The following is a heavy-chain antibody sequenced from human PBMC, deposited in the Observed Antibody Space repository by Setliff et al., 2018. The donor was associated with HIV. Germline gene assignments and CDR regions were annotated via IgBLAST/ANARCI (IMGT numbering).Heavy chain of an antibody. CDR3: TRIRAMVRGVTSYDAFDL. V-gene: IGHV1-8*01. J-gene: IGHJ2*01. CDR1: GYTFTSFD. D-gene: IGHD3-10*01. Sequence: PSVKVSCKASGYTFTSFDINWVRQATGQGLEWMGWMNPNSGNSGFAQKFQGRVTMTRNSSISTAYMELSSLRFDDTAVYYCTRIRAMVRGVTSYDAFDLWGRGTLVTVSS. CDR2: MNPNSGNS.